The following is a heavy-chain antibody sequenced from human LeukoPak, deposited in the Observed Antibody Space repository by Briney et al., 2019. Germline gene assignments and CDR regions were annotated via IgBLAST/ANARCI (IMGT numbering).Heavy chain of an antibody. Sequence: LGESLKISCKGSGYSFTSYWIGWVRQMPGKGLEWRGIIYPGDSDTRYSPYFQGQVTISADKSISTAYLQWSSLKASDTAMYYCARSGYSYGNDAFDIWGQGTMVTVSS. V-gene: IGHV5-51*01. D-gene: IGHD5-18*01. CDR1: GYSFTSYW. J-gene: IGHJ3*02. CDR2: IYPGDSDT. CDR3: ARSGYSYGNDAFDI.